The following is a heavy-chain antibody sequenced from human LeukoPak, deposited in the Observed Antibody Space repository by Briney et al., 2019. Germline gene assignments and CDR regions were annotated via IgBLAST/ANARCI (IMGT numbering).Heavy chain of an antibody. CDR1: GFTFSSYA. D-gene: IGHD5-12*01. V-gene: IGHV3-23*01. Sequence: GALRLSCAASGFTFSSYAMSWVRQAPGKGLEWVSAISGSGGSTYYADSVKGRFTISRDNSKNTLYLQMNSLRAEDTAVYYCAKGFVDIVATSRRYYFDYWGQGTLVTVSS. J-gene: IGHJ4*02. CDR3: AKGFVDIVATSRRYYFDY. CDR2: ISGSGGST.